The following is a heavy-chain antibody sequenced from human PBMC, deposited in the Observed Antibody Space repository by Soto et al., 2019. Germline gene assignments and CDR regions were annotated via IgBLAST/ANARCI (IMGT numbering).Heavy chain of an antibody. J-gene: IGHJ6*02. D-gene: IGHD1-26*01. CDR3: ARDLGIGPIVGATTAYYGMDV. V-gene: IGHV3-53*01. CDR2: IYSGGST. Sequence: SGGSLRLSCAASGFTVSSNYMSWVRQAPGKGLEWVSVIYSGGSTYYADSVKGRFTISRDNSKNTLYLQMNSLRAEDTAVYYCARDLGIGPIVGATTAYYGMDVWGQGTTVTVSS. CDR1: GFTVSSNY.